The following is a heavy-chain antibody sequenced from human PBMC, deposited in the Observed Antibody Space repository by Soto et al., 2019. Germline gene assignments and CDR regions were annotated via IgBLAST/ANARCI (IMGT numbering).Heavy chain of an antibody. V-gene: IGHV3-23*01. CDR2: ISGSGSST. CDR1: GFTFSSYT. D-gene: IGHD3-16*01. J-gene: IGHJ4*02. Sequence: EVQLLESGGGLVEPGGSRRLSCAASGFTFSSYTMSWVRQAPGKGLEWVSTISGSGSSTYSADSVKGRFTISRDNSKNTLDLQMNSVRVEDTALYYCAKAGGIDYWGQGTLVTVSS. CDR3: AKAGGIDY.